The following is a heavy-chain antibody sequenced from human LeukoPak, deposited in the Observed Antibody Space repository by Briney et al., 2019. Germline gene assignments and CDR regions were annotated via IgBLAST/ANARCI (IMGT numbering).Heavy chain of an antibody. Sequence: GGSLRLSCAASGFTFTNYWMSWVRQAPGKGLEGVANIKQDGSEKYYVDSVKGRFTISRDNARNSVYLQMNSLRAEDTAVFYCVRDAWFGESRAGGQGTLVTVSS. CDR3: VRDAWFGESRA. CDR2: IKQDGSEK. J-gene: IGHJ4*02. CDR1: GFTFTNYW. D-gene: IGHD3-10*01. V-gene: IGHV3-7*01.